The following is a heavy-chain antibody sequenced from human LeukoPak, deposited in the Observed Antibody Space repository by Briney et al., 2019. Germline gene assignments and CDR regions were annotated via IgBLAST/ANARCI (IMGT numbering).Heavy chain of an antibody. CDR3: ARDYFDSSDYPQTYYYYYMDV. CDR1: GFTFSSYA. Sequence: GGSLRLSCAGAGFTFSSYAMSWVRQAPGKGLEWVASISSTSTFIYSADSVKGRFTISRDTAKNSLFLQMNSLRAEDTAIYYCARDYFDSSDYPQTYYYYYMDVRGKGTTVTVSS. V-gene: IGHV3-21*01. J-gene: IGHJ6*03. CDR2: ISSTSTFI. D-gene: IGHD3-22*01.